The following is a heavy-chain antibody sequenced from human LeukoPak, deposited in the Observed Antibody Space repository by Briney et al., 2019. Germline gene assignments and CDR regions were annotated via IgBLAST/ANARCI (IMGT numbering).Heavy chain of an antibody. CDR2: IGAGGGST. CDR3: AKLGMVRGEGY. J-gene: IGHJ4*02. D-gene: IGHD3-10*01. Sequence: GGSLRLSCAASGFTFSSYWMTWVRQAPGKGLEWVSGIGAGGGSTYYADSVKGRFTISRDNSRNTLYLQMNSLRADDTAVYYCAKLGMVRGEGYWGQGTLVTVST. V-gene: IGHV3-23*01. CDR1: GFTFSSYW.